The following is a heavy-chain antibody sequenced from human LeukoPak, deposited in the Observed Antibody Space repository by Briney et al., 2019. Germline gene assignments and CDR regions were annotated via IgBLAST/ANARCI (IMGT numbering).Heavy chain of an antibody. J-gene: IGHJ4*02. CDR2: IDPDSGGT. CDR3: ARVPGPYTTSRFDY. CDR1: GYTFTGYY. Sequence: ASVRVSCKPSGYTFTGYYLHWVRQAPGQGLEWMGRIDPDSGGTHYAQKFQVRVTVTRDTSITTVYMELSGLTSDDTAVYYCARVPGPYTTSRFDYGGQGNLVTVSS. V-gene: IGHV1-2*02. D-gene: IGHD2-2*02.